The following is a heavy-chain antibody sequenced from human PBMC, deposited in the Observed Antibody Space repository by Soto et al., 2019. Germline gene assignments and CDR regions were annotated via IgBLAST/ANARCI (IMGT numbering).Heavy chain of an antibody. V-gene: IGHV3-30*04. Sequence: QVQLVESGGGVVQPGRSLRLSCAASGFRFSIYAMHWVRQAPGKGLEWVAVISYHGSNTYYTDSVKGRFTISRVNSKKTLSLQMTGLTADDTAVYYCARDELATRPEESYFAYWRQGTLVTVPS. D-gene: IGHD5-12*01. J-gene: IGHJ4*02. CDR3: ARDELATRPEESYFAY. CDR2: ISYHGSNT. CDR1: GFRFSIYA.